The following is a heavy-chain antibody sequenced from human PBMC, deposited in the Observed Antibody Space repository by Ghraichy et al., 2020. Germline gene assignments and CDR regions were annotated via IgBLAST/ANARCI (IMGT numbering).Heavy chain of an antibody. V-gene: IGHV1-58*01. D-gene: IGHD6-19*01. CDR2: IVVGSGNT. Sequence: SVKVSCKASGFTFTSSAVQWVRQARGQRLEWIGWIVVGSGNTNYAQKFQERVTITRDMSTSTAYMELSSLRSEDTAVYYCAASRPRQWLVLWAFDIWGQGTMVTVSS. J-gene: IGHJ3*02. CDR1: GFTFTSSA. CDR3: AASRPRQWLVLWAFDI.